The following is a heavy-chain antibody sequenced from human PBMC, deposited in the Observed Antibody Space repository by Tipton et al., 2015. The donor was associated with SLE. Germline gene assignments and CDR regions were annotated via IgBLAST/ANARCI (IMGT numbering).Heavy chain of an antibody. V-gene: IGHV3-23*01. CDR3: AKHFVWESYDAFDV. D-gene: IGHD1-26*01. CDR2: VRGSGDTT. Sequence: SLRLSCAASGFTFSDYGLSWVRQAPGKGLQWVSGVRGSGDTTYYAGSVKGRFTISRDNNNNVVYLQMNSLRAEDTAVYFCAKHFVWESYDAFDVWGQGTMVTVSS. CDR1: GFTFSDYG. J-gene: IGHJ3*01.